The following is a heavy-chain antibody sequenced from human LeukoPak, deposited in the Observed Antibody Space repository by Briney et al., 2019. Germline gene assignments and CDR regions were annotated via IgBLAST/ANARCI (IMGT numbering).Heavy chain of an antibody. J-gene: IGHJ3*02. CDR3: AHVVVVPAASGAFDI. D-gene: IGHD2-2*01. CDR2: IRYDGSNK. Sequence: GGSLRLSCAASGFTFSSYGMHWVRQAPGKGLEWVAFIRYDGSNKYYADSVKGRFTISRDNPKNTLYLQMNSLRAEDTAVYYCAHVVVVPAASGAFDIWGQGTMVTVSS. V-gene: IGHV3-30*02. CDR1: GFTFSSYG.